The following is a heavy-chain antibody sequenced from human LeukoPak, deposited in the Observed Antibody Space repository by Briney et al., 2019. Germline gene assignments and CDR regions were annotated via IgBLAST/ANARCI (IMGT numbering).Heavy chain of an antibody. CDR3: ARVVIPTTHGDY. CDR1: GFTFSSYA. V-gene: IGHV3-21*01. D-gene: IGHD2-2*01. Sequence: GGSLRLSCAASGFTFSSYAMTWVRQAPGKGLEWVSSISSSSYYIHYTDSVKGRFTISRDNAKNSLYLQMTSLRAEDTAVYYCARVVIPTTHGDYWGQGTLVTVSS. CDR2: ISSSSYYI. J-gene: IGHJ4*02.